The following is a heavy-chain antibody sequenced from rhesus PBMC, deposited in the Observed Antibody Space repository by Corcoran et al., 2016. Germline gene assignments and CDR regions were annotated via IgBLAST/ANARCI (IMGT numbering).Heavy chain of an antibody. CDR3: AKSPGTWTFDY. CDR1: GVSISTSY. D-gene: IGHD1-38*01. J-gene: IGHJ4*01. V-gene: IGHV4-169*01. Sequence: QLQLQESGPGLVKPSETLSLTCAVSGVSISTSYWSWLRQAPGKGLEWVGYIYGSGSSTNYNPSLKSRVTLSVDTSKNQLSLKLNSVTAADTAVYYCAKSPGTWTFDYWGQGVLVTVSS. CDR2: IYGSGSST.